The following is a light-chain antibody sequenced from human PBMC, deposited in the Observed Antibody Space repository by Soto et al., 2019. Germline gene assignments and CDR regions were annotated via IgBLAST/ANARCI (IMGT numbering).Light chain of an antibody. CDR2: AAS. J-gene: IGKJ1*01. V-gene: IGKV1-6*01. CDR1: QAIRDE. CDR3: QQDYGYPRT. Sequence: AIQMTQSPFSLSASVGDRVTITCRASQAIRDEVGWYQQKPGKAPKLLISAASNLQSGVPSRFSGSGSATDFTLTISSLQPEDFATYYCQQDYGYPRTFGQGTKVESK.